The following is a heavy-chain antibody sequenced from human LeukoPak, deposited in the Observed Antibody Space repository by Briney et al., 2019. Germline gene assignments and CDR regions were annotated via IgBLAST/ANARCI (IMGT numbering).Heavy chain of an antibody. D-gene: IGHD3-10*01. J-gene: IGHJ4*02. V-gene: IGHV4-34*01. CDR2: INHSGST. CDR3: ARHDYYGSGSPGYYFDY. CDR1: GGSFSGYY. Sequence: SETLSLTCAVYGGSFSGYYWSWIRQPPGKGLEWIGEINHSGSTNYNPPLKSRVTISVDTSKNQFSLKLSSVTAADTAVYYCARHDYYGSGSPGYYFDYWGQGTLVTVSS.